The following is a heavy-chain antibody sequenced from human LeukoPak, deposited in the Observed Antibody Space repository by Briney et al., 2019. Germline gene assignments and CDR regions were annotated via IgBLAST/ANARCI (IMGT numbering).Heavy chain of an antibody. Sequence: GGSLRLSCAASGFTFSSYGMHWVRQAPGKGLEWVAFIRYDGSNKYYADSVKGRFTISRDNSKNTLYLQMNSLRAGDTAVYYCAKDPRYSSSWSYFDYWGQGTLVTVSS. J-gene: IGHJ4*02. V-gene: IGHV3-30*02. CDR3: AKDPRYSSSWSYFDY. CDR2: IRYDGSNK. CDR1: GFTFSSYG. D-gene: IGHD6-13*01.